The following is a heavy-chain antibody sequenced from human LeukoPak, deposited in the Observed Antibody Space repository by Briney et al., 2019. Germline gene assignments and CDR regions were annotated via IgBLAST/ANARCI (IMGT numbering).Heavy chain of an antibody. V-gene: IGHV3-43*02. D-gene: IGHD3-3*01. J-gene: IGHJ6*04. CDR2: ISGDGGST. CDR3: ANLRYYDFWIGYALDV. Sequence: PGGSLRLSCAASGFTFDEYAMHWVRQAPGKGLEWVSLISGDGGSTYYADSVKGRFTISRDNSKNSLYLQMNSLGTEDTALYYCANLRYYDFWIGYALDVWGKGTTVTVSS. CDR1: GFTFDEYA.